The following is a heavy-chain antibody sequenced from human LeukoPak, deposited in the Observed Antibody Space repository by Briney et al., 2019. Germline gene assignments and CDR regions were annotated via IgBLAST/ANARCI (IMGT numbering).Heavy chain of an antibody. Sequence: ASVKVSCKVSGYTLTELSMHWVRQAPGKGLEWMGGFDPEDGETIYAQKFQGRVTMTEDTSTDTAYMELSSLRSDDTAVYYCARVGYYDSSGDFDYWGQGTLVTVSS. CDR3: ARVGYYDSSGDFDY. J-gene: IGHJ4*02. CDR1: GYTLTELS. V-gene: IGHV1-24*01. CDR2: FDPEDGET. D-gene: IGHD3-22*01.